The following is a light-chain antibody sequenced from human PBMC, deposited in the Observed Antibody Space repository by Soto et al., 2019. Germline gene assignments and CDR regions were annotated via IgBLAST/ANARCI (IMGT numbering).Light chain of an antibody. CDR1: SSNIGAGYD. V-gene: IGLV1-40*01. CDR2: DNS. J-gene: IGLJ3*02. Sequence: QSVLTQPPSVSGAPGQRVTISCSGSSSNIGAGYDIHWYQQLPGTAPKLLIFDNSDRPSGVPERFSVSKSGTSASLALTGLQAEDEAYYYCQSYDSSLGAWVFGGGTKLTVL. CDR3: QSYDSSLGAWV.